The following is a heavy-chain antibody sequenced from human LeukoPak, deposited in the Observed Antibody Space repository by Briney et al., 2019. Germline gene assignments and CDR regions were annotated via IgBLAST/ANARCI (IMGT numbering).Heavy chain of an antibody. J-gene: IGHJ4*02. D-gene: IGHD4-17*01. CDR1: GGTFSSYA. V-gene: IGHV1-69*13. CDR3: ARASDDYGDYSYFDY. CDR2: IIPIFGTA. Sequence: ASVKVSCKASGGTFSSYAISWVRQAPGQGIEWMGGIIPIFGTANYAQKFQGRVTITADESTSTAYMELSSLRSEDTAVYYCARASDDYGDYSYFDYWGQGTLVTVSS.